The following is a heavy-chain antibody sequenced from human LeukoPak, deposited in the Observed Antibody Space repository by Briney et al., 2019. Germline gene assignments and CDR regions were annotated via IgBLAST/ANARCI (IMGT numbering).Heavy chain of an antibody. J-gene: IGHJ3*02. CDR1: GFTFRGYW. CDR2: INSDGSST. Sequence: GGSLRLSCAASGFTFRGYWMNWVRQAPGKGLVWVSRINSDGSSTNYADSVKGRFNISRDNAKNTLYLQMNSLRAEDTAVYYCARLDTAMVTYPFDIWGQGTMVTVSS. CDR3: ARLDTAMVTYPFDI. V-gene: IGHV3-74*01. D-gene: IGHD5-18*01.